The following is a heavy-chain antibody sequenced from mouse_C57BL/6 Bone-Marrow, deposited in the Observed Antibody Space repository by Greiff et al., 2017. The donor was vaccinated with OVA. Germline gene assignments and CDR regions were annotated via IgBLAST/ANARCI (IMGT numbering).Heavy chain of an antibody. Sequence: QVQLQQPGAELVRPGSSVKLSCKASGYTFTSYWMHWVKQRPIQGLEWIGNIDPSDSETHYNQKFKDKATLTVDKSSSTAYMQLSSLTSEDSAVYYCARWGGRDYFDYWGQGTTLTVSS. D-gene: IGHD1-1*01. V-gene: IGHV1-52*01. CDR3: ARWGGRDYFDY. CDR1: GYTFTSYW. J-gene: IGHJ2*01. CDR2: IDPSDSET.